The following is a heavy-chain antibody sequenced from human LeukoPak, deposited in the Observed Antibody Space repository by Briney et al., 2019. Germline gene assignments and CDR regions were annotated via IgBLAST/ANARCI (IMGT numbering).Heavy chain of an antibody. J-gene: IGHJ4*02. CDR3: AKDMFGSGYALYIFDY. V-gene: IGHV3-9*01. CDR2: ISWNSGSI. D-gene: IGHD5-12*01. Sequence: GRSLRLSCAASGFTFDDYAMHWVRQAPGKGLEWVSGISWNSGSIGYADSVKGRFTISRDNAKNSLYLQMNSLRAEDTALYYCAKDMFGSGYALYIFDYWGQGTLVTVSS. CDR1: GFTFDDYA.